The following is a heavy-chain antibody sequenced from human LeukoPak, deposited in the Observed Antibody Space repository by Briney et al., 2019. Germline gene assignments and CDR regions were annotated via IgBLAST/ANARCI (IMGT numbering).Heavy chain of an antibody. D-gene: IGHD6-19*01. Sequence: PLETLSLTCTVSGGSIINYYWTWIRQPPGKGLEWIGSIYHNGGTNYNPSLESRVTMSVDTSKNQFFLKMTSVTAADTAVYYCAKVVSGWFDPWGQGTLVTVSS. J-gene: IGHJ5*02. CDR3: AKVVSGWFDP. CDR1: GGSIINYY. V-gene: IGHV4-59*01. CDR2: IYHNGGT.